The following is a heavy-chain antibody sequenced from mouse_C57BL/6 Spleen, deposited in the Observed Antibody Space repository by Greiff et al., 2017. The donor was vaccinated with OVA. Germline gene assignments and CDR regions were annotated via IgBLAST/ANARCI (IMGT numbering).Heavy chain of an antibody. Sequence: QVQLQQPGAELVKPGASVKMSCKASGYTFTSYWITWVKQRPGQGLEWIGDIYPGSGSTNYNEKFKSKATLTVDTSSSTAYMQLSSLTSEDSAVDYCARGGDYDYDTGGYFDYWGQGTTLTVSS. J-gene: IGHJ2*01. CDR1: GYTFTSYW. D-gene: IGHD2-4*01. CDR2: IYPGSGST. CDR3: ARGGDYDYDTGGYFDY. V-gene: IGHV1-55*01.